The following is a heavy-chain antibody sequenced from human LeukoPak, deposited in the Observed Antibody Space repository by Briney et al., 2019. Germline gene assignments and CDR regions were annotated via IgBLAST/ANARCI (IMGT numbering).Heavy chain of an antibody. V-gene: IGHV3-21*01. Sequence: GSLRLSCAASGFTFSSYSMNWVRQAPGKGLEWVSSISSSSSYIYYADSVKGRFTISRDNAKNSLYLQMNSLRAEDTAVYYCARGWRGLTPNWFGPWGQGTLVTVSS. D-gene: IGHD3-10*01. CDR2: ISSSSSYI. CDR3: ARGWRGLTPNWFGP. J-gene: IGHJ5*02. CDR1: GFTFSSYS.